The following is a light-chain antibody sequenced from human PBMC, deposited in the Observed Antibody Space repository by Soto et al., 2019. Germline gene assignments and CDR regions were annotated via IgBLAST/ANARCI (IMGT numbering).Light chain of an antibody. CDR2: AAS. CDR1: QSISSY. V-gene: IGKV1-39*01. Sequence: DIQMTQSPSSLSASVGDRVTITCRASQSISSYLNWYQQKPGKAPKLLIYAASSLQSGVPSRFSGSGSGTDFTLTISSLQPEDFATYYCQQSYSTPLEGDLNPYTFGQGTKLEIK. CDR3: QQSYSTPLEGDLNPYT. J-gene: IGKJ2*01.